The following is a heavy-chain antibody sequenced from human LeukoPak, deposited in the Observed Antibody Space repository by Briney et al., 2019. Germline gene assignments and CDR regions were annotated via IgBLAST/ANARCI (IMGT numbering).Heavy chain of an antibody. CDR3: ARDFASGSYYNLFDY. Sequence: QPGRSLRLSCAASGFTFNFFSMYWVRQSPSKGLEWVAVISYDATNEYYADSVKGRFTISRDDSKSTLYLQMNSLRAEDTAVYYCARDFASGSYYNLFDYWGQGTLVTVSS. J-gene: IGHJ4*02. CDR1: GFTFNFFS. V-gene: IGHV3-30*04. CDR2: ISYDATNE. D-gene: IGHD3-10*01.